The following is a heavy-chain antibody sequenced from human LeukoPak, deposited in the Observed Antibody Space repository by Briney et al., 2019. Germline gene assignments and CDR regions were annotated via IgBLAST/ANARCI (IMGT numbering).Heavy chain of an antibody. D-gene: IGHD3-10*01. CDR2: IYHSGST. CDR1: GGSISSSNW. J-gene: IGHJ4*02. Sequence: SETLSLTCAVSGGSISSSNWWSWVRQPPGKGLEWIGEIYHSGSTNYNPSLKSRVTISVDKSKNQFSLKLSSVTAADTAVYYCARREGLWFGELSYWGQGTLVTVSS. CDR3: ARREGLWFGELSY. V-gene: IGHV4-4*02.